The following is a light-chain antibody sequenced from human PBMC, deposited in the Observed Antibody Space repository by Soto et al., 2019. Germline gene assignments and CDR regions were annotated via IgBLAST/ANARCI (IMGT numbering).Light chain of an antibody. CDR2: DAS. V-gene: IGKV3-20*01. CDR3: QEYGSSPSIT. Sequence: PGEKANLLYWVSKSVTGRYLAWHQQKPGQPPMRLIYDASHTATGIPDSFRGSGSGTDFPLTISRLEPEDYAVYYCQEYGSSPSITFGQGTRLEIK. CDR1: KSVTGRY. J-gene: IGKJ5*01.